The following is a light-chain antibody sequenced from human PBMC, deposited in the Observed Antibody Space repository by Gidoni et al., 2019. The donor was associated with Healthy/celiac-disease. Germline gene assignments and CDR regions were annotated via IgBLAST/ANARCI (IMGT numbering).Light chain of an antibody. V-gene: IGKV1-9*01. CDR1: QGIRSY. CDR2: AAS. Sequence: DIQLTQSPSFLSASVGDRVTITCRASQGIRSYLAWYQQKPGKAPKLLIYAASTLQSGVPSRFSGSGSGTEFTLTISSLKPEDLATYDCQQLNSYPFGQGTKLEIK. CDR3: QQLNSYP. J-gene: IGKJ2*01.